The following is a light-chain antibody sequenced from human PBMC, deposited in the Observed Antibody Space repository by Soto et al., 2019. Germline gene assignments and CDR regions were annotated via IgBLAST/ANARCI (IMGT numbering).Light chain of an antibody. J-gene: IGKJ4*01. CDR1: QGLSSY. CDR2: TAS. Sequence: DIQLTQSPSFLSASVGDRVTITCRASQGLSSYLAWYQQKPGKAPSLLIYTASTLQSGVPSRFSGTGSGTEFTLTISSLQPEDFATYYCQQLNSYPHTFGGGTKVEIK. CDR3: QQLNSYPHT. V-gene: IGKV1-9*01.